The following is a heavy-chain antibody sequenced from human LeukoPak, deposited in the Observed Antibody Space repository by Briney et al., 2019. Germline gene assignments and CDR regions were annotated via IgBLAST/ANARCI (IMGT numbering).Heavy chain of an antibody. CDR2: IKQDGSEK. CDR1: GFTFSSYW. CDR3: ASVPRWELPYFDF. Sequence: GGFLRLSCAASGFTFSSYWMSWVRQAPGKGLEWVANIKQDGSEKYYVDSVKGRFTISRDNAKNSLYLQMNSLRAEDTAVYFCASVPRWELPYFDFWGQGTLVTVSS. D-gene: IGHD1-26*01. J-gene: IGHJ4*02. V-gene: IGHV3-7*01.